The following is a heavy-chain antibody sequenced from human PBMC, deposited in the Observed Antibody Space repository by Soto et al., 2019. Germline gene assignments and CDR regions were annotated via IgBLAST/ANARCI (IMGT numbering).Heavy chain of an antibody. CDR2: IIPMFGTP. Sequence: QVQLVQSGAEVKMPGSSVKVSCKASGGTFSNLGFSWVRQAPGQGLEWLGGIIPMFGTPDYAQEFQGRVTSSADESTSTAYMDLSSLRAEDTAVYYCATKDLAYCGGDCYTWYFDLWGRGTLVTVSS. CDR3: ATKDLAYCGGDCYTWYFDL. J-gene: IGHJ2*01. D-gene: IGHD2-21*02. V-gene: IGHV1-69*12. CDR1: GGTFSNLG.